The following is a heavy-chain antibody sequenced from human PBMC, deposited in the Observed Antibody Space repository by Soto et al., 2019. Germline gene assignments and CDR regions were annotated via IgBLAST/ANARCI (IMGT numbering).Heavy chain of an antibody. Sequence: PGEALKISGKGSGYSFAGYWITWVRQKPEKGLEWMGRIDPSDSQTYYSPSFRGHVTISVTKSITTVFLQRSSLRASDTAMYYCARQIYDSDTGPNFQYYFDSWGQGTPVTVSS. V-gene: IGHV5-10-1*01. D-gene: IGHD3-22*01. J-gene: IGHJ4*02. CDR2: IDPSDSQT. CDR1: GYSFAGYW. CDR3: ARQIYDSDTGPNFQYYFDS.